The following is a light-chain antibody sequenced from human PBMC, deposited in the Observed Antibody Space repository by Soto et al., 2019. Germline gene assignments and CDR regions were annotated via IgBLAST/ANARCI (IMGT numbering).Light chain of an antibody. J-gene: IGKJ4*01. V-gene: IGKV1-9*01. CDR3: QQVNYYPFT. Sequence: DIQMTQSPSSLSASVRDRVTMTCRASQTIGTFLNWYQQRPGKAPKLLVYAAVVLQDGVPSRFSGTGSATEFILIINGLQPEDFATYYCQQVNYYPFTFGGGTRVEIK. CDR1: QTIGTF. CDR2: AAV.